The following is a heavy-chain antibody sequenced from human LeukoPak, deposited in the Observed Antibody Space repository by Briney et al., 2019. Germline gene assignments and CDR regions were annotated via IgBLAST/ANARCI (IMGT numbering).Heavy chain of an antibody. CDR2: IWFDGSFK. CDR1: GFTFSNYG. V-gene: IGHV3-33*06. Sequence: PGGSLRLSCAASGFTFSNYGMHWVRQAPGKGLEWVAVIWFDGSFKYYADSVKGRFTISRDNSKNTLYLQMNSLRAEDTAAYYCAKPGSALWFGELKYYFHYWGQGTLVTVSS. CDR3: AKPGSALWFGELKYYFHY. D-gene: IGHD3-10*01. J-gene: IGHJ4*02.